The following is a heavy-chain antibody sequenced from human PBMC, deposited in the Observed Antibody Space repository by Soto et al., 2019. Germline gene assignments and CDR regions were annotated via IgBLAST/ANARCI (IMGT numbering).Heavy chain of an antibody. J-gene: IGHJ4*02. CDR2: IYYSGST. CDR3: ASQDARRPVFAY. CDR1: GGSISSSSYY. V-gene: IGHV4-39*01. Sequence: QLQLQESGPGLVKPSETLSLTCTVSGGSISSSSYYWGWIRQPPGKGLEWIGSIYYSGSTYYNPSLKSRVTISLETSNNQVSLKLSSVTAADTAVYYCASQDARRPVFAYWGQGTLVTVSS.